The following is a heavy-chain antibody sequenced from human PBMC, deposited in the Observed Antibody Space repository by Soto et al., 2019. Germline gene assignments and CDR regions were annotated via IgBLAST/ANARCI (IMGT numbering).Heavy chain of an antibody. CDR2: IYNGGST. D-gene: IGHD3-3*01. CDR1: GDSVGSVGFH. CDR3: ARAPVGLDTISPCDY. J-gene: IGHJ4*01. Sequence: TLYIRCTVYGDSVGSVGFHWAWPRRPPGKDLEWIGYIYNGGSTYYRPSLESRMHMSLDATRNHYSLRLTSVTAADSAVYFCARAPVGLDTISPCDYWGQGKLVA. V-gene: IGHV4-30-4*01.